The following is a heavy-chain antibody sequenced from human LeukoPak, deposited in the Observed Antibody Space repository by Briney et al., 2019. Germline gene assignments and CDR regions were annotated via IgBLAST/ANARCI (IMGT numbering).Heavy chain of an antibody. D-gene: IGHD4-17*01. CDR1: GASFSDFY. V-gene: IGHV4-34*01. Sequence: SETLSLTCAVYGASFSDFYWSWIRQPPGMGLEWIGEINHSGSTNHNPSLKSRLTISVDTSKNQLSLKLSSVTAADTAVYYCARVRTTVTTFKNYYYGMDVWGQGTTVTVSS. J-gene: IGHJ6*02. CDR2: INHSGST. CDR3: ARVRTTVTTFKNYYYGMDV.